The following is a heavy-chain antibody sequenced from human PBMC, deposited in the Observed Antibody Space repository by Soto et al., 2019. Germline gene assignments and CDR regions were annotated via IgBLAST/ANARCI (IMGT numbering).Heavy chain of an antibody. CDR1: GDSVTNYF. CDR2: MYHGGRT. J-gene: IGHJ4*02. V-gene: IGHV4-59*02. Sequence: SETLSLTCTVSGDSVTNYFWSWMRQPPGKGLEWIGHMYHGGRTNYSPSLKSRVTMSLDSSKNQFSLYLSSVTAADTAVYFCARDPGYCTNGVCPIFDFWGQGVLVTVSS. D-gene: IGHD2-8*01. CDR3: ARDPGYCTNGVCPIFDF.